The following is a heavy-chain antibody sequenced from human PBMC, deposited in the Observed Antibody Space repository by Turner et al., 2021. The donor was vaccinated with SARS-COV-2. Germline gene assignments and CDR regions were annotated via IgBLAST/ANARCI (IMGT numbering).Heavy chain of an antibody. Sequence: QVQLVQSGAEVKKPGASVKVSCKVYGYTLIELSMHWVRQAPGKGLECMGGFDPEDGETIYAQKFQGRVTMTEDTSTDTAYMELSSLRSEDTAVYDCATGYAYCGGDCSIHYWGQGTLVTVSS. CDR2: FDPEDGET. J-gene: IGHJ4*02. D-gene: IGHD2-21*02. CDR1: GYTLIELS. V-gene: IGHV1-24*01. CDR3: ATGYAYCGGDCSIHY.